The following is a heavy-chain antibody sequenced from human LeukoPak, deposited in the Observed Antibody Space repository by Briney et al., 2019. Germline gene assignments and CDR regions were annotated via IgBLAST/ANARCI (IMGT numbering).Heavy chain of an antibody. CDR1: EFTVSSNY. D-gene: IGHD3-3*01. CDR2: IYSGGST. Sequence: GGSLRLSCAASEFTVSSNYMNWVRQAPGKGLEWVSVIYSGGSTYYADSVKGRFTISRDNTKNTLYLQMNSLRAEDTAVYYCARVNAPFWSGSMDVWGKGTTVTVSS. CDR3: ARVNAPFWSGSMDV. V-gene: IGHV3-66*02. J-gene: IGHJ6*03.